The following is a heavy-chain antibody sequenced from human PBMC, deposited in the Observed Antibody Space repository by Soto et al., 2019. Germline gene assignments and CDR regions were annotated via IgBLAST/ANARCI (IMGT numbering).Heavy chain of an antibody. CDR2: INAGNGNT. D-gene: IGHD3-3*01. CDR1: GYTFTSYA. V-gene: IGHV1-3*01. CDR3: ARVEVGVVSYYYEGMDV. J-gene: IGHJ6*02. Sequence: SSVKVSCKASGYTFTSYAMHWVRQAPGQRLEWMGWINAGNGNTKYSQKFQGRVTITRDTSASTAYMELSSLRSEDTAVYYCARVEVGVVSYYYEGMDVWGQGTTVTVSS.